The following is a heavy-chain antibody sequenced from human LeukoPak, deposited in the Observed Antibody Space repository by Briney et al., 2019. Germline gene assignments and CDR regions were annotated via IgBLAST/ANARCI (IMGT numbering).Heavy chain of an antibody. CDR3: ARGQLGAYYYYYGMDV. CDR1: GFTFSSYS. J-gene: IGHJ6*02. V-gene: IGHV3-21*01. CDR2: ISSSSSYI. D-gene: IGHD1-1*01. Sequence: PGGSLRLSCAAFGFTFSSYSMNWVRQAPGKGLEWVSSISSSSSYIYYADSVKGRFTISRDNAKNSLYLQMNSLRAEDTAVYYCARGQLGAYYYYYGMDVWGQGTTVTVSS.